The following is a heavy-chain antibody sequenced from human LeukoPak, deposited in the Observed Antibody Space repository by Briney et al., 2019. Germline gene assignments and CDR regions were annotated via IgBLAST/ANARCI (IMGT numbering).Heavy chain of an antibody. CDR3: ARDPGLQGLSPLYFDH. J-gene: IGHJ4*02. D-gene: IGHD3-10*01. CDR1: GGTFSSYA. CDR2: IIPILGKA. Sequence: VASVKVSCKASGGTFSSYAISWVRQAPGQGLEWMGRIIPILGKANYAQKFQGRVTITADNSTSTAYMELSSLRSEDTAVYYCARDPGLQGLSPLYFDHWGQGTLVTVSS. V-gene: IGHV1-69*04.